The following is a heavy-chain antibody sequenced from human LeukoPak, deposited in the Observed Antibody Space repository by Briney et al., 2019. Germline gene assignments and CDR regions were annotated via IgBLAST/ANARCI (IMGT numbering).Heavy chain of an antibody. Sequence: GGSLRLSCAASGFTFSNYAMHWVRQAPGKGLEWMALISYDGSNKYYADSVRGRFTPSRDNSKNTLYLQMNSLRAEDTAVYYCARYAWSLGPAPGTPLFDYWGQGTLVTVSS. CDR3: ARYAWSLGPAPGTPLFDY. V-gene: IGHV3-30-3*01. CDR1: GFTFSNYA. J-gene: IGHJ4*02. CDR2: ISYDGSNK. D-gene: IGHD6-13*01.